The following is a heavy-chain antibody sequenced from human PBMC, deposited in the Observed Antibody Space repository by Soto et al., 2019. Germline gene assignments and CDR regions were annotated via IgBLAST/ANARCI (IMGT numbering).Heavy chain of an antibody. CDR3: SREKEDGMDV. V-gene: IGHV4-30-2*01. CDR1: GGSISRGEYP. Sequence: QMKLQESGSGLVKPSQTLSLTCAVYGGSISRGEYPWSWIRQPPGKGLERIGYIYHSRSTYYNPSLKSRVTISVDRSKNQFSLNLSSVTAADTAVYYCSREKEDGMDVWGQGTTVTVSS. CDR2: IYHSRST. J-gene: IGHJ6*02.